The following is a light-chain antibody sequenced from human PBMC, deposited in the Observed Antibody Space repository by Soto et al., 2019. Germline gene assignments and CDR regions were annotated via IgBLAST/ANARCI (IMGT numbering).Light chain of an antibody. J-gene: IGKJ1*01. CDR1: KSVSSSY. Sequence: EIVLTQSPGTLSLSPGERATLSCRASKSVSSSYLAWYQQKPGQAPRLLIYGASSRATGIADRFSGSGSGTHFTLTRSRLEPEDFAVYYCQQSGRTFGQGTKVQI. CDR2: GAS. CDR3: QQSGRT. V-gene: IGKV3-20*01.